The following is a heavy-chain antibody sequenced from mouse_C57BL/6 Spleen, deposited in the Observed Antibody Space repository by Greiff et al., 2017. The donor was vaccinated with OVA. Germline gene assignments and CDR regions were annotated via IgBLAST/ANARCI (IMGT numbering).Heavy chain of an antibody. CDR3: AREKGDGYFFAY. D-gene: IGHD2-3*01. V-gene: IGHV1-64*01. CDR2: IHPNSGST. Sequence: QVHVKQPGAELVKPGASVKLSCKASGYTFTSYWMHWVKQRPGQGLEWIGMIHPNSGSTNYNEKFKSKATLTVDKSSSTAYMQLSSLTSEDSAVYYCAREKGDGYFFAYWGQGTLVTVSA. CDR1: GYTFTSYW. J-gene: IGHJ3*01.